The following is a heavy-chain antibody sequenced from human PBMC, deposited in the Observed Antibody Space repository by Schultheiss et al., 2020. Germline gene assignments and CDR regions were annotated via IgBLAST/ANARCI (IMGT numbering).Heavy chain of an antibody. V-gene: IGHV4-39*07. CDR2: IYYSGST. Sequence: SETLSLTCTVSGGSISSSSYYWGWIRQPPGKGLEWIGSIYYSGSTNYNPSLKSRVTISVDTSKNQFSLKLSSVTAADTAVYYCARGDHYYDSSGYSFDYWGQGTRVTGYS. D-gene: IGHD3-22*01. CDR3: ARGDHYYDSSGYSFDY. J-gene: IGHJ4*02. CDR1: GGSISSSSYY.